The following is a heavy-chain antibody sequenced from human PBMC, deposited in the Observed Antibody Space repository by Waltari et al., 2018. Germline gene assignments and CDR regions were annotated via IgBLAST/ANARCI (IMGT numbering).Heavy chain of an antibody. D-gene: IGHD3-22*01. V-gene: IGHV4-39*07. J-gene: IGHJ5*01. CDR1: DDSTSSSSYF. CDR2: VYISGTT. Sequence: LQLQESGPGLVKASETLSLNCTVSDDSTSSSSYFWGWIRQPPGKGLEWIGSVYISGTTYYNPSLKGRVTMSLETSKNQFSLKLKSVTAADTAVYYCARGGYYYDTLGDSWGQGTLVTVSS. CDR3: ARGGYYYDTLGDS.